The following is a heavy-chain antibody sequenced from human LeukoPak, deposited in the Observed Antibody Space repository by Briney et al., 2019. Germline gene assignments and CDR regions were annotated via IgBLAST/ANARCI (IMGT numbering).Heavy chain of an antibody. CDR2: INSDESST. CDR1: GFTFSSYW. CDR3: ARDGAYSTTFY. Sequence: PGGSLRLSCAASGFTFSSYWMYWVRQAPGKGLVWVSRINSDESSTSYADSVKGRFTISRDNAKNTLYLQMNSLRAEDTAVYYCARDGAYSTTFYWGQGTLVTVSS. V-gene: IGHV3-74*01. D-gene: IGHD3-3*01. J-gene: IGHJ4*01.